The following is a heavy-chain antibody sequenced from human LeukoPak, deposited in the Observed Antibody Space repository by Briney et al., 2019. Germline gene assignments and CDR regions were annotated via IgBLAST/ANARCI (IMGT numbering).Heavy chain of an antibody. CDR2: MNPNSGNT. J-gene: IGHJ5*02. V-gene: IGHV1-8*02. CDR3: ARMSYYDSSGYNWFDP. D-gene: IGHD3-22*01. Sequence: GASVSVSYRASGYTFTIYDIKWVRQATGQGGEGMGWMNPNSGNTGYTQKFQGRVTMNRDTSISRAYMELRRERSEDTAVYYSARMSYYDSSGYNWFDPWGQGTLVTVSS. CDR1: GYTFTIYD.